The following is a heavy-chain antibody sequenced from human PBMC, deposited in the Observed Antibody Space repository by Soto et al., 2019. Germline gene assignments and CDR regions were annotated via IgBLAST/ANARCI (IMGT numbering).Heavy chain of an antibody. Sequence: RSLTCTVSGGSISSYYWSWIRQPAGKGLEWIGRIYTSGSTNYNPSLKSRVTMSVDTSKNQFSLKLSSVTAADTAVYYCARPAGYDGNPPFDYWGQGTLVTVSS. D-gene: IGHD3-10*01. CDR1: GGSISSYY. CDR2: IYTSGST. V-gene: IGHV4-4*07. CDR3: ARPAGYDGNPPFDY. J-gene: IGHJ4*02.